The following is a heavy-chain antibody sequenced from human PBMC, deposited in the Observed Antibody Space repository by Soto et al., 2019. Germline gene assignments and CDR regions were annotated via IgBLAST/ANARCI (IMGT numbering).Heavy chain of an antibody. V-gene: IGHV1-24*01. J-gene: IGHJ3*02. Sequence: GASVKVSCKVSGYTLTELSMHWVRQAPGKGLEWMGGFDPEDGETIYAQKFQGRVTMTEDTSTDTAHMELSSLRSEDTAVYYCATDSYYDILTGYRAPHDAFDIWGQGTMVTVS. D-gene: IGHD3-9*01. CDR2: FDPEDGET. CDR1: GYTLTELS. CDR3: ATDSYYDILTGYRAPHDAFDI.